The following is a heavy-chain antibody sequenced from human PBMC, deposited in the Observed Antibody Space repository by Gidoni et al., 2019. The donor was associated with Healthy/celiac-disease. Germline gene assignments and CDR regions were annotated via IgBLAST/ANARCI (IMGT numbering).Heavy chain of an antibody. J-gene: IGHJ4*02. CDR3: ATVGMRNSSSSRSLPFDY. CDR1: GYTLTALS. Sequence: QVQLVQSGAEVKKPGASVKVSCKVSGYTLTALSMHWVRQAPGKGLEWMGGFDPEDGETIYAQKFQGRVTMTEDTSTDTAYMELSSLRSEDTAVYYCATVGMRNSSSSRSLPFDYWGQGTLVTVSS. D-gene: IGHD6-6*01. V-gene: IGHV1-24*01. CDR2: FDPEDGET.